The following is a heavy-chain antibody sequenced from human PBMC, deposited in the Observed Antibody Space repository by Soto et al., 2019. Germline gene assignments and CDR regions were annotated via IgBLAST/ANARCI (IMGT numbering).Heavy chain of an antibody. D-gene: IGHD3-22*01. CDR2: ISSSSSTI. V-gene: IGHV3-48*01. CDR1: GFTFSSYS. Sequence: PGGSLRLSCAASGFTFSSYSMNWVRQAPGKGLEWVSYISSSSSTIYYADSVKGRFTISRDNAKNSLYLQMNSLRAEDTAVYYCARGYYDSSGYPRPSYWGQGTLVTVSS. J-gene: IGHJ4*02. CDR3: ARGYYDSSGYPRPSY.